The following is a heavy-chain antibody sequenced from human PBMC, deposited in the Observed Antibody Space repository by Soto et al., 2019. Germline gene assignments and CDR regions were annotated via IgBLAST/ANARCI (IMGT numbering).Heavy chain of an antibody. D-gene: IGHD3-3*01. V-gene: IGHV1-3*01. J-gene: IGHJ4*02. CDR3: AREFVGFWSGYYHFDY. CDR1: GYTFTSYA. Sequence: GASVKVSCKASGYTFTSYAMHWVRQAPGQRLEWMGWINVGNGNTKYSQKFQGRVTNTRDTSASTAYMELSSLRSEDTAVYYCAREFVGFWSGYYHFDYWGQGTLVTVSS. CDR2: INVGNGNT.